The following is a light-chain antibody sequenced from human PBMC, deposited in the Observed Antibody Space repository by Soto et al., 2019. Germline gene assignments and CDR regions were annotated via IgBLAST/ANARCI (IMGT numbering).Light chain of an antibody. Sequence: EVVLTQSPGTLSLSPGERATLSCRASQSVSSSYLAWYQQKPGQAPRLLIYGASSRATGIPDRFSGGGSGTDFTLTISRLEPEDFAVYYCQQYGSSPTXTFGQGTKVDIK. V-gene: IGKV3-20*01. CDR1: QSVSSSY. J-gene: IGKJ1*01. CDR3: QQYGSSPTXT. CDR2: GAS.